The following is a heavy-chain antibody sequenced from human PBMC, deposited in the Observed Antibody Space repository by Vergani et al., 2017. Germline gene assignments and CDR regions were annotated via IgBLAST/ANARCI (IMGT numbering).Heavy chain of an antibody. D-gene: IGHD3-3*01. CDR2: IRGSGGST. CDR1: GFTFSSYA. Sequence: EVQLLESGGGLVQPGGSLRLSCAASGFTFSSYAMSWVRQAPGKGLEWVSAIRGSGGSTYYADSVKGRFTISRENSKNTLYLQMNSLRAEDTAVYYCAKDFWSGYYGGWFDYWGQGTLVTVSS. V-gene: IGHV3-23*01. CDR3: AKDFWSGYYGGWFDY. J-gene: IGHJ4*02.